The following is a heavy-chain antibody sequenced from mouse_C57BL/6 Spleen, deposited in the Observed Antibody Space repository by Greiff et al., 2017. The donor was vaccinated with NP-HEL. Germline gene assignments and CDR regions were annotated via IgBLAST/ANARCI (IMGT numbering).Heavy chain of an antibody. CDR1: GFTFSDYY. J-gene: IGHJ2*01. CDR2: ISNGGGST. Sequence: EVKLMESGGGLVQPGGSLKLSCAASGFTFSDYYMYWVRQTPEKRLEWVAYISNGGGSTYYPDTVKGRFTISRDNAKNTLYLQMSRLKSEDTAMYYCARRAITTGYFDYWGQGTTLTVSS. V-gene: IGHV5-12*01. D-gene: IGHD1-1*01. CDR3: ARRAITTGYFDY.